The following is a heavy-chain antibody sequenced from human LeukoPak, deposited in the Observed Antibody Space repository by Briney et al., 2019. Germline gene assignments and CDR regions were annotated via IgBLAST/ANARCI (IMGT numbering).Heavy chain of an antibody. Sequence: PGGSLRLSCAASGFTFSSYGMHWVRQAPGKGLEWVAVIWYDGSNKYYADSVKGRFTISRDNSKDTLYLQMNSLRAEDTAVYYCAKDGVGDRRVVYYYYYYMDVWGKGTTVTVSS. D-gene: IGHD1-26*01. V-gene: IGHV3-33*06. CDR2: IWYDGSNK. CDR1: GFTFSSYG. J-gene: IGHJ6*03. CDR3: AKDGVGDRRVVYYYYYYMDV.